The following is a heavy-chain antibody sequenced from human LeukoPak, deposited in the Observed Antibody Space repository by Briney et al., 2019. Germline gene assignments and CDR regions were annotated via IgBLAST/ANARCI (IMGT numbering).Heavy chain of an antibody. V-gene: IGHV3-23*01. D-gene: IGHD1-1*01. CDR3: ARGATDVTRWFDP. J-gene: IGHJ5*02. Sequence: GGSLRLSCLASKFTFNNYAMTWVRQAPGKGLEWVSSISGSGDNMDYADSVKGRFTISGDNSKNTLYLQMNSLRAEDTAVYYCARGATDVTRWFDPWGQGTRVTVSS. CDR2: ISGSGDNM. CDR1: KFTFNNYA.